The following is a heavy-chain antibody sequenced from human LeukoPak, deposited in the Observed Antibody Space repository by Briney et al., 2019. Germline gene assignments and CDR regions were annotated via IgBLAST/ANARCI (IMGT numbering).Heavy chain of an antibody. V-gene: IGHV5-51*01. CDR3: ARPVSSSLWSGYPYYFDY. CDR2: IYPGDSDT. D-gene: IGHD3-3*01. J-gene: IGHJ4*02. CDR1: GYSFTSYW. Sequence: GESLKISCKGSGYSFTSYWIGWVRQMPGKGLEWMGIIYPGDSDTRYSPSFQGQVTISAEKSISTAYLQWSSLKASDTAMYYCARPVSSSLWSGYPYYFDYWGQGTLVTVSS.